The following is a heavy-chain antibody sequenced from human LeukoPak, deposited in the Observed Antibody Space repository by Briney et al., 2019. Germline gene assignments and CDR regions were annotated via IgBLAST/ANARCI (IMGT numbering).Heavy chain of an antibody. Sequence: GGSLRLSCAASGFTFDDDGMSWVRQAPGKGLEWVSGINWNGGSTVYADSVKGRFTISRDNAKNSLYLQMNSLRAEDTALYYCARDRDIVVVPAAMRGAFDYWGQGTLVTVSS. CDR1: GFTFDDDG. CDR3: ARDRDIVVVPAAMRGAFDY. J-gene: IGHJ4*02. D-gene: IGHD2-2*01. CDR2: INWNGGST. V-gene: IGHV3-20*04.